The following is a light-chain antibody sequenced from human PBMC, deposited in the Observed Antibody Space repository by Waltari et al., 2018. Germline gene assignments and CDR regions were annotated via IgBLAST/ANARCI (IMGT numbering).Light chain of an antibody. J-gene: IGLJ3*02. CDR2: STN. CDR3: VLYGGNGIWV. Sequence: QTVVTQEPAFSVSPGGTIPLTCALTSGSVSTSDYPSWYQQTPGPAPRTLIYSTNIRSSGVPDRFSGSIIGNKAALTITGAQADDESDYYCVLYGGNGIWVFGGGTRLTVL. CDR1: SGSVSTSDY. V-gene: IGLV8-61*01.